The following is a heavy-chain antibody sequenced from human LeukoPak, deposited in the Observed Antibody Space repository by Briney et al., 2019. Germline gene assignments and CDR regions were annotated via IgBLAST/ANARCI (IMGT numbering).Heavy chain of an antibody. CDR1: GFTFSSYW. CDR3: ARDRYSSGDY. V-gene: IGHV3-74*01. CDR2: INSDGGST. Sequence: GGSLRLSCAASGFTFSSYWMSWVRQAPGKGLVWVSRINSDGGSTTYADSVKGRFTISRDNAKNTLYLQMNSLRAEDTALYYCARDRYSSGDYWGQGTLVTVSS. D-gene: IGHD6-19*01. J-gene: IGHJ4*02.